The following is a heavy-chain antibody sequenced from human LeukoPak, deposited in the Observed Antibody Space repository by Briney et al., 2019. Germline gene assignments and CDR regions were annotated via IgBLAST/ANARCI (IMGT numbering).Heavy chain of an antibody. D-gene: IGHD3-16*02. CDR3: ARELRGYDYVWGSYRERYYFDY. CDR1: GYTFTSYG. Sequence: VASVKVSCKASGYTFTSYGISWVRQAPGQGLEWMGWISAYNGNTNYAQKLQGRVTMTTDTSTSTAYMELRSLRSDDTAVYYCARELRGYDYVWGSYRERYYFDYWGRGTLVTVSS. V-gene: IGHV1-18*01. J-gene: IGHJ4*02. CDR2: ISAYNGNT.